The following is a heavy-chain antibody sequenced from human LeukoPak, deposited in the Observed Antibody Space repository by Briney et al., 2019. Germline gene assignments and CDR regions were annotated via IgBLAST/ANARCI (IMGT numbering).Heavy chain of an antibody. CDR2: IKQDGSEK. V-gene: IGHV3-7*01. Sequence: GGSLRLSCAASGFTFSSYWMSWVRQAPGKGPEWVANIKQDGSEKYYVDSVKGRFTISRDNAKNSLYLQMNSLRAEDTAVYYCARFGSGWYGGFDYWGQGTLVTVSS. J-gene: IGHJ4*02. CDR1: GFTFSSYW. D-gene: IGHD6-19*01. CDR3: ARFGSGWYGGFDY.